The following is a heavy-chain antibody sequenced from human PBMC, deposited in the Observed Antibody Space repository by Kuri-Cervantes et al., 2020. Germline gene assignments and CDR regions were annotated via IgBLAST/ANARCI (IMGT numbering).Heavy chain of an antibody. D-gene: IGHD5-18*01. CDR1: GFTFSSYA. V-gene: IGHV3-30-3*01. CDR3: ARESGRDAAMVEYYFDY. CDR2: ISYDGSNK. J-gene: IGHJ4*02. Sequence: LSLTCAASGFTFSSYAMHWVRQAPGKGLEWVAVISYDGSNKYYADSVKGRFTISRDNAKNTLYLQMNSLTAEGTAAYYCARESGRDAAMVEYYFDYWGQGTLVTVSS.